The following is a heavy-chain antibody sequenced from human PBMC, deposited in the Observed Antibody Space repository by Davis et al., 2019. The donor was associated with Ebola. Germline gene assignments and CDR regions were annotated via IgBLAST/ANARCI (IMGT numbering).Heavy chain of an antibody. V-gene: IGHV1-3*01. CDR3: ASDSSGWYYFDY. D-gene: IGHD6-19*01. CDR2: INAGNGNT. J-gene: IGHJ4*02. CDR1: GYTFTSYY. Sequence: ASVKVSCKASGYTFTSYYMHWVRQAPGQRLEWMGWINAGNGNTKYSQKFQGRVTITRDTSASTAYMELSSLRSEDTAVYYCASDSSGWYYFDYWGQGTLVTVSS.